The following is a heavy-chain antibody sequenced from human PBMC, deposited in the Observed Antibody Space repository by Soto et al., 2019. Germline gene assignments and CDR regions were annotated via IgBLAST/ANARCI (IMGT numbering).Heavy chain of an antibody. V-gene: IGHV1-3*01. CDR2: IKPGTGDT. J-gene: IGHJ4*02. Sequence: ASVKVSCKASGYSFTSHVINCLRQAPGQRLEWVGWIKPGTGDTKFLQEFQGRLTITRDTSATTAYMELSNLRSGDTAVYYCARGYYYDSSGYYFHIWGQGTLVTVSS. CDR1: GYSFTSHV. D-gene: IGHD3-22*01. CDR3: ARGYYYDSSGYYFHI.